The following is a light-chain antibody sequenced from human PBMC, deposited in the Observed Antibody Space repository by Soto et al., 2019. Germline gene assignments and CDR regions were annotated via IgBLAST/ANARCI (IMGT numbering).Light chain of an antibody. CDR3: LLSYSGARL. CDR2: DTT. Sequence: QAVVTQEPSLTVSPGGTVTLTCGSSTGAVTSGHYPYWFQQKPGQAPRTLIYDTTNKHSWTPARFSGSLLGGKAALTLSGGQPEDEAEYFCLLSYSGARLFGGGTKVTVL. J-gene: IGLJ2*01. CDR1: TGAVTSGHY. V-gene: IGLV7-46*01.